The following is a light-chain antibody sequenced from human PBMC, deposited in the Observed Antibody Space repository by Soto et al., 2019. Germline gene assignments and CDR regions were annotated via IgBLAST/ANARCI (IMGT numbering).Light chain of an antibody. CDR2: EVN. CDR3: SSYTTVNTLVS. J-gene: IGLJ1*01. V-gene: IGLV2-14*01. Sequence: QSALTQPASVSGSPGQSITISCTGTSSDIGNYNYVSWYQQHPGKAPKLIIYEVNNRPSGVSNRFSGSKSDNTASLTISGLQAEDEADYYCSSYTTVNTLVSFGTGTK. CDR1: SSDIGNYNY.